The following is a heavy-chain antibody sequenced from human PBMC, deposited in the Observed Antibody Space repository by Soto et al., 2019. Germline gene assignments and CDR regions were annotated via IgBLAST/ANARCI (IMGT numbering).Heavy chain of an antibody. CDR2: ISSSGSTI. V-gene: IGHV3-11*01. Sequence: GSLRLSCAASGFTFSDYYMSWIRQAPGKGLEWVSYISSSGSTIYYADSVKGRFTISRDNAKNSLYLQMNSLRAEDTAVYYCARDRGYSYGPTAYYYYGMDVWGQGTTVTVSS. CDR1: GFTFSDYY. CDR3: ARDRGYSYGPTAYYYYGMDV. D-gene: IGHD5-18*01. J-gene: IGHJ6*02.